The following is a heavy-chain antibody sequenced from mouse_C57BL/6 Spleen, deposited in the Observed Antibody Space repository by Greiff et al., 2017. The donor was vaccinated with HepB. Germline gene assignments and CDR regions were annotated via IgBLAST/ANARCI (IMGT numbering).Heavy chain of an antibody. D-gene: IGHD2-5*01. J-gene: IGHJ4*01. Sequence: VMLVESGPGLVQPSQSLSITCTVSGFSLTSYGVHWVRQSPGKGLEWLGVIWSGGSTDYDAAFISRLSISKDNSKSQVFFKMNSLQADDTAIYYCARSYYSTTGYAMDYWGQGTSVTVSS. CDR2: IWSGGST. V-gene: IGHV2-2*01. CDR3: ARSYYSTTGYAMDY. CDR1: GFSLTSYG.